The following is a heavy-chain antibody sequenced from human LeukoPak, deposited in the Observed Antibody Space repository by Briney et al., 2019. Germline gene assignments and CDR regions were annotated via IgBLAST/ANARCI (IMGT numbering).Heavy chain of an antibody. V-gene: IGHV3-23*01. D-gene: IGHD3-22*01. CDR3: ARRGTMIVKEDY. CDR1: GITFSGSG. Sequence: GGSLRLSCAASGITFSGSGMSWVRQAPGKGLEWVPTISGSGSNTHYADSVKGRFTISRDSSKNTLYLQMNSLRAEDTAVYYCARRGTMIVKEDYWGQGTLVTVSS. J-gene: IGHJ4*02. CDR2: ISGSGSNT.